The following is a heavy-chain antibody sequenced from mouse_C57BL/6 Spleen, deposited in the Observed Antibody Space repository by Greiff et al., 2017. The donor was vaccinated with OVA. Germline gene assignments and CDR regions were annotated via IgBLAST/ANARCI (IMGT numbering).Heavy chain of an antibody. V-gene: IGHV1-18*01. CDR2: INPNNGGT. CDR1: GYTFTDYN. D-gene: IGHD1-1*01. J-gene: IGHJ2*01. CDR3: ARSDYYYGSSYNFDY. Sequence: EVQRVESGPELVKPGASVKIPCKASGYTFTDYNMDWVKQSHGKSLEWIGDINPNNGGTIYNQKFKGKATLTVDKSSSTAYMELRSLTSEDTAVYYCARSDYYYGSSYNFDYWGQGTTLTVSS.